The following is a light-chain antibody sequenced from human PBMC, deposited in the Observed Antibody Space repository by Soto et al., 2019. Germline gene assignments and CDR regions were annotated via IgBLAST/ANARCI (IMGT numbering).Light chain of an antibody. CDR1: QSVSSIY. CDR3: QQYGSSSWT. V-gene: IGKV3-20*01. CDR2: GTS. J-gene: IGKJ1*01. Sequence: EIVLTQSPGTLSLSPGEKDTLSCRASQSVSSIYLAWYQQKHGQAPRLLIYGTSSRATAIPDRFSGSGSGTDFTLTISRLEPEDFAVYYCQQYGSSSWTFGQGTKVDIK.